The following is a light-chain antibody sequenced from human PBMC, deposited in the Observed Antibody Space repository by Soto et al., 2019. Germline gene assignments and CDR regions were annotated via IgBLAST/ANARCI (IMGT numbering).Light chain of an antibody. CDR3: HQRYTSPRT. CDR2: DAS. CDR1: QTIGTY. Sequence: DIQMTQSPPSLSASVGDRVTITCRASQTIGTYLNWYQKKPEKPPKLLIYDASNLQTGVPSRFSGSGSGAEFSLTISSMQPEDFSTYYCHQRYTSPRTFGQGNKLDIK. J-gene: IGKJ2*01. V-gene: IGKV1-39*01.